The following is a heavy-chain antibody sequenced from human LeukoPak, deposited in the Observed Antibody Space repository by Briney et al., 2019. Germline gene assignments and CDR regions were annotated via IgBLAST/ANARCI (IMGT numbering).Heavy chain of an antibody. CDR2: ISDTGTT. CDR1: GGSISSYY. CDR3: ATGYYEPFEK. J-gene: IGHJ4*02. Sequence: SETLSLTCTVSGGSISSYYWNWIRQPPGKGPEWIGCISDTGTTKYNPAFKSRVTISVDTSKNQFSLKLTSVTAADTAVYFCATGYYEPFEKWGQGTLVSVSS. D-gene: IGHD3-22*01. V-gene: IGHV4-59*01.